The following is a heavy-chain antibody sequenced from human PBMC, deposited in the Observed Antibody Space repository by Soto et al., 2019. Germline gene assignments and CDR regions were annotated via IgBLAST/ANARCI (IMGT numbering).Heavy chain of an antibody. CDR1: GYIFTTYW. CDR2: IYPGDSDT. V-gene: IGHV5-51*01. D-gene: IGHD2-15*01. J-gene: IGHJ4*02. CDR3: ARGRYCSGGTCYFDY. Sequence: PGESLKISCKGSGYIFTTYWIGWVRQMPGKGLEWMGIIYPGDSDTRYSPSFQGQVTISADKSISTAYLQWSGLKASDTAMYYCARGRYCSGGTCYFDYWGQGTLVTVSS.